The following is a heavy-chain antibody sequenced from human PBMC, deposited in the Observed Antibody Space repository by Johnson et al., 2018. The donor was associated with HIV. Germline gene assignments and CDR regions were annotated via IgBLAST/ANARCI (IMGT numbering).Heavy chain of an antibody. V-gene: IGHV3-7*05. J-gene: IGHJ3*02. D-gene: IGHD1-1*01. Sequence: EVQLVESGGGLVQPGGSLRLSCAASGFTFSSYWMSWVRQAPGTGLEWVANIKQDGSEKYYVDSVKGRFTISRDNAKNSLYLQMNSLRAEDTAVYYCARVPPFGTHPDGAFDIWGQGTMVTVSS. CDR1: GFTFSSYW. CDR2: IKQDGSEK. CDR3: ARVPPFGTHPDGAFDI.